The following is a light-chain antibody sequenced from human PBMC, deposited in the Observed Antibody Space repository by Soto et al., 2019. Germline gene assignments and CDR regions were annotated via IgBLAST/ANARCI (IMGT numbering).Light chain of an antibody. J-gene: IGLJ2*01. CDR2: DVN. V-gene: IGLV2-14*01. CDR3: SSYTSSSTLVV. CDR1: SSDVGGYNY. Sequence: QSALTQPASVSGSPGQSITISCTGTSSDVGGYNYVSWYQQHPGKAPKLMIYDVNNRPSGVSNRLSGSKSGNTASLTISGLQAEDEADYYCSSYTSSSTLVVFGGGTQLTVL.